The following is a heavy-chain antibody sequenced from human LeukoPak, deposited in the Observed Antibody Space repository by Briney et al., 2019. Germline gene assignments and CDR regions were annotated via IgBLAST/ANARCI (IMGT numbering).Heavy chain of an antibody. Sequence: GRSLRLSCAASGFTFSSYGMHWVRQAPGKGLEWVAVISYDGSNKYYADSVKGRFTISRDNSKNTLYLQMNSLRAEDTAVYYCAKQLRGRWLTQPPHYWGQGTLVTVSS. D-gene: IGHD6-19*01. CDR2: ISYDGSNK. J-gene: IGHJ4*02. CDR3: AKQLRGRWLTQPPHY. V-gene: IGHV3-30*18. CDR1: GFTFSSYG.